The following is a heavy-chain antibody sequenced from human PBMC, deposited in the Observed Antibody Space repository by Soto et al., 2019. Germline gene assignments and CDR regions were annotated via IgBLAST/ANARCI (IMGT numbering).Heavy chain of an antibody. Sequence: QVQVVQSGAEVKEPGGSVKVSCKASGYSSSNYYTHWVRQAPGQGLEWMGIVNPNGETTNYAQRLQGRVALTRDTSTNTDSMDLSRLTSDDTAIYFCASVTTIWSNWGQGTLVTVSS. J-gene: IGHJ4*02. CDR3: ASVTTIWSN. CDR2: VNPNGETT. D-gene: IGHD2-21*02. V-gene: IGHV1-46*04. CDR1: GYSSSNYY.